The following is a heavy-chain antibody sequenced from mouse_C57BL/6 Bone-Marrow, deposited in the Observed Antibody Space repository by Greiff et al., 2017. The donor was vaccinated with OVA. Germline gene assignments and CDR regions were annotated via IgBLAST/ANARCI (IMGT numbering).Heavy chain of an antibody. Sequence: EVQLQQSGPELVKPGASVKISCKASGYTFTDYYMNWVKQSHGKSLEWIGDINPNNGGTSYNQKFKGKATLTVDKSSSTAYMELRSLTSEDSAVYYCARGSKPFDYDEDYAMDYWGQGTSVTVSS. V-gene: IGHV1-26*01. CDR3: ARGSKPFDYDEDYAMDY. J-gene: IGHJ4*01. CDR2: INPNNGGT. CDR1: GYTFTDYY. D-gene: IGHD2-4*01.